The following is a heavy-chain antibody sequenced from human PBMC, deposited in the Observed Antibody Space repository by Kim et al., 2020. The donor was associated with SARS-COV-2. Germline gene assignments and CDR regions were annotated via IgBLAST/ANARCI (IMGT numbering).Heavy chain of an antibody. CDR2: INAYNGNT. CDR3: ARDFGSITIFGVVRVVSEKRDAFEI. J-gene: IGHJ3*02. CDR1: GYTFTSYG. D-gene: IGHD3-3*01. Sequence: ASVKVSCKASGYTFTSYGISWVRQAPGQGLEWMGWINAYNGNTNYAPKLQGRVTMTTDTSTSTAYMELRSLRSDDTAVYYCARDFGSITIFGVVRVVSEKRDAFEIWGQGTMVTVSS. V-gene: IGHV1-18*01.